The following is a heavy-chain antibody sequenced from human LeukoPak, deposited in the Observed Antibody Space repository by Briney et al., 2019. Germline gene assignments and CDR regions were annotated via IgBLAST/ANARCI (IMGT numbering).Heavy chain of an antibody. CDR1: GYSFTSFW. V-gene: IGHV5-51*01. CDR2: IYPGDSDT. CDR3: ARHKRGNNWFDP. Sequence: GESLKISCKASGYSFTSFWLGWVRQMPGKGLEWMGIIYPGDSDTRYSPSFQGQVTISADESISTAYLQWSSLKASDTAMYYCARHKRGNNWFDPWGQGTLVTVSS. J-gene: IGHJ5*02.